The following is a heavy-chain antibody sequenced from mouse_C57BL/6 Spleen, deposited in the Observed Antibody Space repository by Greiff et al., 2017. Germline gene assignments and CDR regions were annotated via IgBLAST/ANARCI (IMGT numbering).Heavy chain of an antibody. J-gene: IGHJ3*01. Sequence: VQLQQPGAELVMPGASVKLSCKASGYTFTSYWMHWVKQRPGQGLEWIGESDPSDSYTNYNQKFKGKSTLTVDKSSSTAYMQPSGLTSEYSAVYYCARRDDGSPRFAYWGQGTLVTVSA. CDR1: GYTFTSYW. V-gene: IGHV1-69*01. D-gene: IGHD2-3*01. CDR2: SDPSDSYT. CDR3: ARRDDGSPRFAY.